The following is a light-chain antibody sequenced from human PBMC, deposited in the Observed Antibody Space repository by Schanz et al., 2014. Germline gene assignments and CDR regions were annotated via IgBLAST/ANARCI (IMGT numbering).Light chain of an antibody. Sequence: EIVMTQSPAILSVSPGERATLSCRASQSVSSNLAWYQQKPGQAPRLLIYDASARATGIPDRFSGSGSGTDFTLTISRLEPEDFAVYYCQHYGSSPETFGRGTTVEIK. V-gene: IGKV3-20*01. J-gene: IGKJ1*01. CDR2: DAS. CDR3: QHYGSSPET. CDR1: QSVSSN.